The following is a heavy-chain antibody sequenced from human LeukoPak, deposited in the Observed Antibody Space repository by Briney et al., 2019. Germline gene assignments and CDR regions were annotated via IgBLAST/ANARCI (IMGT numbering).Heavy chain of an antibody. J-gene: IGHJ4*02. CDR1: LGSASGSI. CDR3: ARHDAVPVIRRGFDF. Sequence: SETLSLTCTLSLGSASGSIWRWVRPPPGKGLEWIGYIYYTGTTLYSPSLKCRVTMSVDTSEIQFSLKLSSVTAADTAVYYCARHDAVPVIRRGFDFWGQGTLVTVSS. D-gene: IGHD2-21*02. CDR2: IYYTGTT. V-gene: IGHV4-59*08.